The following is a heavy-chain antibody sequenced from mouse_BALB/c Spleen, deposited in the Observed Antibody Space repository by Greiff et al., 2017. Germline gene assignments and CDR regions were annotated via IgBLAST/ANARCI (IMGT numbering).Heavy chain of an antibody. CDR2: ISSGSSTI. CDR1: GFTFSSFG. V-gene: IGHV5-17*02. Sequence: EVQRVESGGGLVQPGGSRKLSCAASGFTFSSFGMHWVRQAPEKGLEWVAYISSGSSTIYYADTVKGRFTISRDNPKNTLFLQMTSLRSEDTAMYYCARDWDVNFDYWGQGTTLTVSS. D-gene: IGHD4-1*01. CDR3: ARDWDVNFDY. J-gene: IGHJ2*01.